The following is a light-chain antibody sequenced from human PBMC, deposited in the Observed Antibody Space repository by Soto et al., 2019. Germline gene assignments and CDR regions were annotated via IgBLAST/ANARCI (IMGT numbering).Light chain of an antibody. J-gene: IGLJ1*01. Sequence: QSALTQPPSASGSPGQSVSISCTGTSSDVGAYNYVSWYQQHPGKAPKLMIYDVSKRPSGVPDRFSGSKSGNTASLTVSGLQAEDEADYYCSSYAGSVYVFGTGTQVTVL. CDR2: DVS. CDR3: SSYAGSVYV. V-gene: IGLV2-8*01. CDR1: SSDVGAYNY.